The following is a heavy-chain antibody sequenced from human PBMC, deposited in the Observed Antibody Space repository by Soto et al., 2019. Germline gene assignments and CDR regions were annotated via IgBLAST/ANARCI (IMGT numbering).Heavy chain of an antibody. D-gene: IGHD2-21*02. V-gene: IGHV3-23*01. Sequence: GGSLRLSCAASGFTFSSYAMSWVRQAPGKGLEWVSAISGSGGSTYYADSVKGRFTISRDNSKNTLYLQMNSLRAEDTAVYYCAKADAYCGGDCYPEPYYFDYWGQGALVTVSS. CDR2: ISGSGGST. CDR1: GFTFSSYA. CDR3: AKADAYCGGDCYPEPYYFDY. J-gene: IGHJ4*02.